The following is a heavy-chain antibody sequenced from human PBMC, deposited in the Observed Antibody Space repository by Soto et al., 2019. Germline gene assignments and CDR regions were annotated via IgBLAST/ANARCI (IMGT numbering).Heavy chain of an antibody. D-gene: IGHD6-13*01. Sequence: GGSLRLSCTASGFTFGDYAMSWVRQAPGKGLEWVGFIRGKASGGTTEYAASVRGRFTISRDDSKSIAYLQMNSLNTEDTAVYYCSREEQPHHYHWGQGTMVTVSS. CDR1: GFTFGDYA. V-gene: IGHV3-49*04. CDR3: SREEQPHHYH. J-gene: IGHJ4*01. CDR2: IRGKASGGTT.